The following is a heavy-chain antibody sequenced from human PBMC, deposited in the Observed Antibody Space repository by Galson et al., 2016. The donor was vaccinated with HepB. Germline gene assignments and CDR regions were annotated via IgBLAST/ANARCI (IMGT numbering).Heavy chain of an antibody. CDR2: ISSSSSYI. Sequence: SLRLSCAASGFTFSSYSMNWVRQAPGKGLEWVSSISSSSSYIYYADSVKGRFTISRDNAKNSLYLQMNSLGAEDTAVYYCARDFLGIVGRYFDLWGRGTLVTVSS. CDR1: GFTFSSYS. CDR3: ARDFLGIVGRYFDL. V-gene: IGHV3-21*01. D-gene: IGHD7-27*01. J-gene: IGHJ2*01.